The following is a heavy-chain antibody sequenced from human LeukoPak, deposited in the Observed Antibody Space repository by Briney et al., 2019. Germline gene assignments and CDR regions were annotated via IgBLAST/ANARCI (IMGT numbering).Heavy chain of an antibody. J-gene: IGHJ6*02. Sequence: GGSLRLSCAASGFTFSSYGMHWVRQAPGKGLEWVAVISYDGSNKYYADSVKGRFTISRDNSKNTLYLQMNSLRAEDTAVYYCAKDIVATIDSHRYYYGMDVWGQGTTVTVSS. CDR1: GFTFSSYG. D-gene: IGHD5-12*01. V-gene: IGHV3-30*18. CDR2: ISYDGSNK. CDR3: AKDIVATIDSHRYYYGMDV.